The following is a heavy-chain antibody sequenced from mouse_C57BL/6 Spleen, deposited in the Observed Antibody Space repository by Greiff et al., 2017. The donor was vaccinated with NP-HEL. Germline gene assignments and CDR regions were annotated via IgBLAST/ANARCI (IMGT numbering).Heavy chain of an antibody. CDR2: IDPETGGT. V-gene: IGHV1-15*01. CDR3: TRPFYYGSSPFDY. Sequence: VQVVESGAELVRPGASVTLSCKASGYTFTDYEMHWVKQTPVHGLEWIGAIDPETGGTAYNQKFKGKAILTADKSSSTAYMELRSLTSEDSAVYYCTRPFYYGSSPFDYWGQGTTLTVSS. D-gene: IGHD1-1*01. CDR1: GYTFTDYE. J-gene: IGHJ2*01.